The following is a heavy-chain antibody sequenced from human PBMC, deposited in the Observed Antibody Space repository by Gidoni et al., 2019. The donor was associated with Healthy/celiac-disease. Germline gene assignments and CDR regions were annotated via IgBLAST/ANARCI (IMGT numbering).Heavy chain of an antibody. J-gene: IGHJ4*02. CDR3: AKEAYYYDSSGSFDY. Sequence: EVQLVESGGGLVQPGRSLRLSCADSGFPFDDYAMHWVRHAPGKGLEWVSGISWNSGSIGYAYSVKGRFTISRDNAKNSLYLQMNSLRAEDTALYYCAKEAYYYDSSGSFDYWGQGTLVTVSS. CDR2: ISWNSGSI. V-gene: IGHV3-9*01. D-gene: IGHD3-22*01. CDR1: GFPFDDYA.